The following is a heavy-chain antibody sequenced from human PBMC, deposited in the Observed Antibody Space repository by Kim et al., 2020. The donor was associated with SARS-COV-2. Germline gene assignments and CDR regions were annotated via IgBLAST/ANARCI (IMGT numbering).Heavy chain of an antibody. J-gene: IGHJ1*01. CDR3: ARTARVRNDIVVVPAAIRTAEYFQH. CDR2: ITHGRST. Sequence: IRQPPEKGLEWIGEITHGRSTSCDPSPRRRVSISVDTSKSQFSLTLSSVTAADTAVYYCARTARVRNDIVVVPAAIRTAEYFQHW. D-gene: IGHD2-2*01. V-gene: IGHV4-34*01.